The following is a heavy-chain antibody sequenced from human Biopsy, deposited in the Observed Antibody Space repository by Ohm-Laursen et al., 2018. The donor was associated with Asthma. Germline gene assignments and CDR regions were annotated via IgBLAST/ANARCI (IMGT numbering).Heavy chain of an antibody. Sequence: GASVKVSCKISGYSLTDLSMHWVRQALGQGLEWMGGHDHEEGGTVNARRFQGRVTMTEDTSTDTAYMELSSLSSDDTVVYYCASDFPKDYVRYNFQFWGQGTLVTVSS. CDR2: HDHEEGGT. V-gene: IGHV1-24*01. CDR3: ASDFPKDYVRYNFQF. CDR1: GYSLTDLS. J-gene: IGHJ4*02. D-gene: IGHD4-17*01.